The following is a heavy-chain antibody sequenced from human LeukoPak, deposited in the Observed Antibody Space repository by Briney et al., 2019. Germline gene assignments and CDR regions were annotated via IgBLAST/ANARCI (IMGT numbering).Heavy chain of an antibody. CDR2: INHSGST. D-gene: IGHD2-2*02. J-gene: IGHJ5*02. Sequence: PSETLSLTCAVYGGSFSGYYWSWIRQPPGKGLEWIGEINHSGSTNYNPSLKSRVTISVDTSKNQFSLKLSSVTAAKTAVYYCARGGYCSSTSCYKGAWFDPWGQGTLVTVSS. CDR1: GGSFSGYY. CDR3: ARGGYCSSTSCYKGAWFDP. V-gene: IGHV4-34*01.